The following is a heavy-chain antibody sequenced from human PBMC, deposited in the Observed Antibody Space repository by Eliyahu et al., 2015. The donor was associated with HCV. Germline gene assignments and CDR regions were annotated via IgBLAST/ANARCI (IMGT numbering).Heavy chain of an antibody. CDR1: GFTFSSYR. D-gene: IGHD6-19*01. J-gene: IGHJ4*02. CDR2: ISSDGSST. Sequence: EVQLVESGGGLVQPGGSLRLSCAASGFTFSSYRLHWVRQAPGKGLVWVSRISSDGSSTIYADSVKGRFTISRDNAKNTLYLQMNSLRAEDTAVYYCAKDSGWSFFDSWGQGTLVTVSS. V-gene: IGHV3-74*01. CDR3: AKDSGWSFFDS.